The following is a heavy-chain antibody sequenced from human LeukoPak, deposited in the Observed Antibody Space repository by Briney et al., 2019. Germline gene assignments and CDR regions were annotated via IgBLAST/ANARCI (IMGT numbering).Heavy chain of an antibody. D-gene: IGHD6-13*01. CDR3: AREFWSDSRNMDV. V-gene: IGHV4-31*03. Sequence: PSETLSLTCTVSGGSISSGGYYWSWIRQHPGNGLEWIGYIFYSGSTFYNPSLKSRVTISVDTSKNQFSLKRSSVTAADTAVYYCAREFWSDSRNMDVWGKGTTVTVSS. CDR1: GGSISSGGYY. CDR2: IFYSGST. J-gene: IGHJ6*03.